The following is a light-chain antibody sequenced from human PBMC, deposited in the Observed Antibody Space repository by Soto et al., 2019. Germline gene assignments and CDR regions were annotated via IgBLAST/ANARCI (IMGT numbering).Light chain of an antibody. Sequence: QSALTQPASVSGSPGQSITISCTGTSSDVGGYNYVSWSQQHPGKAPKLMIYDVSNRPSGVSNRFSGSKSGNTASLTISGLQADDEADYYCSSYTSSSTLVVFGTGTKVTVL. CDR2: DVS. CDR1: SSDVGGYNY. J-gene: IGLJ1*01. CDR3: SSYTSSSTLVV. V-gene: IGLV2-14*01.